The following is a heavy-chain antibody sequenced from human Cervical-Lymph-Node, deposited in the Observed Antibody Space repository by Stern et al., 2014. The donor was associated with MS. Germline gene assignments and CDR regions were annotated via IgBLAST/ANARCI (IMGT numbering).Heavy chain of an antibody. CDR2: ISDDGSRK. J-gene: IGHJ6*02. D-gene: IGHD3-3*01. CDR3: AKDIRFAPMDV. V-gene: IGHV3-30*18. Sequence: VHLVESGGGVVQPWTSLRLSCAASRLIFSEDGMHLVRQAPGKGLEWVAVISDDGSRKHYADSVNGRFTIFRDNSKNTVYLQMNSLRAEDAAVYYCAKDIRFAPMDVWGQGTTVTVSS. CDR1: RLIFSEDG.